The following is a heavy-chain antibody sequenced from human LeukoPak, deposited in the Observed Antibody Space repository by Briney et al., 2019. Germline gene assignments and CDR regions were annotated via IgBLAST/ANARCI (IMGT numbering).Heavy chain of an antibody. CDR3: AKGSSGYIYGDY. Sequence: SGGSLRLSCAASGFTVSSNYMSWVRQAPGMGLEWVSGISGGSDGTYYADSVKGRFTISRDNSKNTLYLQMNSLRAEDTAIYYCAKGSSGYIYGDYWGQGTLVTVSS. V-gene: IGHV3-23*01. D-gene: IGHD5-18*01. CDR1: GFTVSSNY. CDR2: ISGGSDGT. J-gene: IGHJ4*02.